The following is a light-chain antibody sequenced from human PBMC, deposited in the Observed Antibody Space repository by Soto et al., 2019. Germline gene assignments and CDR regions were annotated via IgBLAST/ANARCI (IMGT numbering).Light chain of an antibody. J-gene: IGKJ3*01. CDR3: QHYDNLPPFT. Sequence: DIQMTQSPSSLSASVGDRVTITCQASQDIRKNLNWYQQKPGRAPKLLIYGASNLETRVPSRFSGSGYGTDFTFTISSRQPEDIATYYCQHYDNLPPFTFGPGTKVAIK. V-gene: IGKV1-33*01. CDR1: QDIRKN. CDR2: GAS.